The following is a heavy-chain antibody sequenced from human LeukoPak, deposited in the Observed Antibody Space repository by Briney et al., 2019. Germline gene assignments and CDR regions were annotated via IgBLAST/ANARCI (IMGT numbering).Heavy chain of an antibody. V-gene: IGHV3-7*03. CDR3: ATPLDYYDSSGYHEGGD. CDR2: IKEDGSKK. D-gene: IGHD3-22*01. CDR1: GFTFSRHW. Sequence: GGSLRLSCAASGFTFSRHWMTWVRQAPGEGPEWGANIKEDGSKKNYVDSVKGRFTISRDNTKNSLYLQMNSLRAEDTAVYYCATPLDYYDSSGYHEGGDWGQGTLVTVSS. J-gene: IGHJ4*02.